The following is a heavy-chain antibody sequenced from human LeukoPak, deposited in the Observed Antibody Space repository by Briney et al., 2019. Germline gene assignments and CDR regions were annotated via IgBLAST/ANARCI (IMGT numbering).Heavy chain of an antibody. CDR3: AREIFYGSGSYYSNYYYGMDV. D-gene: IGHD3-10*01. J-gene: IGHJ6*02. Sequence: RSPRVSRAASGFTFSSYAMHWVREAPGKGLEWVAVISYDGSNKYYADSVKGRFTISRDNSKNTLYLQMNSLRAEDTAVYYCAREIFYGSGSYYSNYYYGMDVWGQRATVTVSS. CDR1: GFTFSSYA. CDR2: ISYDGSNK. V-gene: IGHV3-30-3*01.